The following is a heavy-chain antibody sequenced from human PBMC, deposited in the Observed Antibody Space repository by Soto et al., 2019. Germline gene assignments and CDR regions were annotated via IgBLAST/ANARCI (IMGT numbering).Heavy chain of an antibody. V-gene: IGHV1-69*13. J-gene: IGHJ6*02. CDR3: ARAERPYGDYDNYYYAMDV. CDR2: FIPIYGTR. CDR1: GGTFSRYA. D-gene: IGHD4-17*01. Sequence: SVKVSCKASGGTFSRYAISWVRRAPGQGLEWIGGFIPIYGTRNYAQKFQGRVTITADESTSTAYMELSSLRSEDTAVYYCARAERPYGDYDNYYYAMDVWDQGTSVTVSS.